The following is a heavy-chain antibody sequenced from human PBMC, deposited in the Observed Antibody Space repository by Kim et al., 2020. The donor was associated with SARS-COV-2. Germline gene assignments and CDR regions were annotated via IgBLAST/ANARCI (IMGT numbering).Heavy chain of an antibody. J-gene: IGHJ4*02. D-gene: IGHD4-17*01. V-gene: IGHV3-21*01. CDR2: I. Sequence: IYYAGSVKGRFTISRDNAKNSRYLQMNSLRAEDTAVYYCARDEETYGGDYWGQGTLVTVSS. CDR3: ARDEETYGGDY.